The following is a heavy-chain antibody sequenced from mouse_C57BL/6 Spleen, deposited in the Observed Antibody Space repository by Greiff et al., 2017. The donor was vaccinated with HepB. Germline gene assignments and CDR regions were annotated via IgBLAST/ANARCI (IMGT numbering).Heavy chain of an antibody. V-gene: IGHV6-3*01. D-gene: IGHD1-1*01. CDR3: TGLVITTVVATDAY. CDR1: GFTFSNYW. CDR2: IRLKSDNYAT. J-gene: IGHJ3*01. Sequence: EVQVVESGGGLVQPGGSMKLSCVASGFTFSNYWMNWVRKSPEKGLEWVAQIRLKSDNYATHYAEPVKGRLNISRDASKSSVYLQMNNLRAEDTGIYYCTGLVITTVVATDAYWGQGTLVTVSA.